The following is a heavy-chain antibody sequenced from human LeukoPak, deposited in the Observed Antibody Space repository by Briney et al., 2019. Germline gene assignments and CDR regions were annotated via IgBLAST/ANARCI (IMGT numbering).Heavy chain of an antibody. D-gene: IGHD1-26*01. J-gene: IGHJ4*02. Sequence: PSGTLSLTCGVSGGSITTTNWWWLVRQPPGKGLEWIGEVHLNGATNYNPSLERRFSMSIDKSNNHLSLEVTSVTAADTAMYYCTRESGAFSPFGFWGQGTLVTVSS. CDR1: GGSITTTNW. CDR2: VHLNGAT. V-gene: IGHV4-4*02. CDR3: TRESGAFSPFGF.